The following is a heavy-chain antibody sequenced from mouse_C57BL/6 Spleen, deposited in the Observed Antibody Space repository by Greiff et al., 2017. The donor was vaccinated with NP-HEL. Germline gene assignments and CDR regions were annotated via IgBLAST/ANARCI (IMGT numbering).Heavy chain of an antibody. CDR1: GYTFTSYW. CDR3: ARKGDTTVVGRAWFAY. V-gene: IGHV1-69*01. Sequence: QVQLQQPGAELVMPGASVKLSCKASGYTFTSYWMHWVKQRPGQGLEWIGEIDPSDSYTNYNQKFKGKSTLTVDKSSSTAYMQLSSLTSEDSAVYYCARKGDTTVVGRAWFAYWGQGTLVTVSA. CDR2: IDPSDSYT. D-gene: IGHD1-1*01. J-gene: IGHJ3*01.